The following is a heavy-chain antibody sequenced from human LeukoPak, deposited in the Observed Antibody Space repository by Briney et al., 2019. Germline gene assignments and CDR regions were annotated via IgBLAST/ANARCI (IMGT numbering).Heavy chain of an antibody. V-gene: IGHV4-4*07. J-gene: IGHJ3*02. CDR1: GGSISSYY. D-gene: IGHD3-10*01. CDR3: ASTGLWFGELPDAFDI. Sequence: PSETLSLTCTVSGGSISSYYWSWIRQPAGKGLEWIGRIYTSGSTNYNPSLKSRVTMSVDTSKNQFSLKLSSVTAADTAVYYCASTGLWFGELPDAFDIWGQGTMVTVSS. CDR2: IYTSGST.